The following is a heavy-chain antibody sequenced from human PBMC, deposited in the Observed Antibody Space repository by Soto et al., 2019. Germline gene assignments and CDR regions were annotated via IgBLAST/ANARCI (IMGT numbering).Heavy chain of an antibody. Sequence: ASVKVSCKASGGTFSSYTISWVRQAPGQGLEWMGRIIPILGIANYAQKFQGRVTITADKSTSTAYMELSSLRSEDTAVYYCARGTRGFTMVRGVIITGWGQGTLVTVSS. J-gene: IGHJ4*02. V-gene: IGHV1-69*02. CDR1: GGTFSSYT. D-gene: IGHD3-10*01. CDR3: ARGTRGFTMVRGVIITG. CDR2: IIPILGIA.